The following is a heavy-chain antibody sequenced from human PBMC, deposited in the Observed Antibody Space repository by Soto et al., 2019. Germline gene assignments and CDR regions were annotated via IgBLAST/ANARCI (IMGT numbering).Heavy chain of an antibody. J-gene: IGHJ4*02. D-gene: IGHD2-21*02. CDR2: ISYDGSNK. V-gene: IGHV3-30*18. CDR1: GFTFTSYG. CDR3: AKDWLAYCGGDCYGNLDY. Sequence: QVQLVESGGGVVQPGRSRRLSCAASGFTFTSYGMHWVRQAPGKGLEWVAVISYDGSNKYYADSVKGRFTISRDNSKNTLYLQMNSLRAEDTAVYYCAKDWLAYCGGDCYGNLDYWGQGTLVTVSS.